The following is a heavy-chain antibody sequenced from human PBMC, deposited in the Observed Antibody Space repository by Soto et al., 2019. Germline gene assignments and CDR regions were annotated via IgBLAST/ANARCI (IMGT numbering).Heavy chain of an antibody. J-gene: IGHJ6*01. Sequence: GGSLRLSCAASGFTFSSYGMHWVRQAPGKGLEWVAVIWYDGSNKYYADSVKGRFTISRDNSKNTLYLQMNSLRAEDTAVYYCARDKRLLDAPGYYYYGMYVWGQGTTVTVSS. CDR3: ARDKRLLDAPGYYYYGMYV. CDR1: GFTFSSYG. D-gene: IGHD2-15*01. V-gene: IGHV3-33*01. CDR2: IWYDGSNK.